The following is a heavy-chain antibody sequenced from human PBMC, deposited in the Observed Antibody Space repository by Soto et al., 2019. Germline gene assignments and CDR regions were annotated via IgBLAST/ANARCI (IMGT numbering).Heavy chain of an antibody. CDR2: INHSGST. CDR1: GGSFSGYY. Sequence: SETLSLTCAVYGGSFSGYYWSWIRQPPGKGLEWIGEINHSGSTNYNPSLKSRVTISVDTSKNQFSLKLSSVTTADTAVYYCARVVRGSYYFDYWGQGTLVTVSS. V-gene: IGHV4-34*01. J-gene: IGHJ4*02. D-gene: IGHD1-26*01. CDR3: ARVVRGSYYFDY.